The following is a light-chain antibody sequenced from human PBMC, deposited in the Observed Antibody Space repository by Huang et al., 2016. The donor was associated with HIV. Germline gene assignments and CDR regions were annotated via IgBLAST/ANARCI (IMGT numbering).Light chain of an antibody. CDR1: QSISDY. Sequence: DIQMTQSPSSLSASVGDRVTITCRASQSISDYLNWYQQKPGKAPKLLIYAASKLQNGVPSRCSGSGSETDFTLIISGLQPEDFATYYCQQGYSLWTFGQGTKVDIK. CDR2: AAS. J-gene: IGKJ1*01. V-gene: IGKV1-39*01. CDR3: QQGYSLWT.